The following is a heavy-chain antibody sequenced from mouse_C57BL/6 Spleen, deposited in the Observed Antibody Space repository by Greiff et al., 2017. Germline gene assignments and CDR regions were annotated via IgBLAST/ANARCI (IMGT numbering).Heavy chain of an antibody. J-gene: IGHJ1*03. V-gene: IGHV1-58*01. Sequence: EVQLVESGAELVRPGSSVKMSCKTSGYTFTSYGINWVKQRPGQGLEWIGYIYIGNGYTEYNEKFKGKATLTSDTSSSTAYMQLSSLTSEDSAIYFCARRWYGSSYWYGDVWGTGNTVTVPS. CDR3: ARRWYGSSYWYGDV. D-gene: IGHD1-1*01. CDR2: IYIGNGYT. CDR1: GYTFTSYG.